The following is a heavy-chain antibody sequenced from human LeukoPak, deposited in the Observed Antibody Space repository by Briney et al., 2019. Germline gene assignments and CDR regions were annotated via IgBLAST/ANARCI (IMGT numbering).Heavy chain of an antibody. CDR3: ARDVVVPAANWFDP. J-gene: IGHJ5*02. D-gene: IGHD2-2*01. Sequence: SQTLSLTCTVSGGSISRGDYYWSWIRQPPGKGLEWIGYIYYSGSTYYNPSLKSRVTISVDTSKNQFSLKLSSVTAADTAVYYCARDVVVPAANWFDPWGQGTLVTVSS. CDR2: IYYSGST. CDR1: GGSISRGDYY. V-gene: IGHV4-30-4*01.